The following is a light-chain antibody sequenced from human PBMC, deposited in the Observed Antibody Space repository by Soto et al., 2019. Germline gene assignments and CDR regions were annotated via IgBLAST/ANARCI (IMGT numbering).Light chain of an antibody. CDR1: QNIRDF. J-gene: IGKJ4*01. Sequence: DIQMTQSPSSLSASVGDRVTITCRTTQNIRDFLSWYQQKPGKAPHLLIYAASRLQSRVPSRFSGSGSGTHFTLTITNLQPEDFASYYCQERNTDIGTFGGGTKVEIK. CDR3: QERNTDIGT. CDR2: AAS. V-gene: IGKV1-39*01.